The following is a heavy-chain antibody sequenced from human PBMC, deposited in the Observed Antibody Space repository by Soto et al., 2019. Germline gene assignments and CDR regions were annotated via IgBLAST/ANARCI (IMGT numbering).Heavy chain of an antibody. Sequence: EVQLVESGGGLVQPGGSLRLSCAASGFTFSSYWMHWVRQAPGKGLVWVSRINSDGSRTSYADSVKGRFTISRDNAKNTLYLQMKSLRAEDTAVYYCVRTSLVVAAATREDYWGQGTLVTVSS. CDR1: GFTFSSYW. V-gene: IGHV3-74*01. CDR3: VRTSLVVAAATREDY. CDR2: INSDGSRT. D-gene: IGHD2-15*01. J-gene: IGHJ4*02.